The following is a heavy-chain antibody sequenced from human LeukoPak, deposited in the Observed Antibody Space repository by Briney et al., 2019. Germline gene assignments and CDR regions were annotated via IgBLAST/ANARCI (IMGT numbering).Heavy chain of an antibody. Sequence: SETLSLTCTVSGGSISSSSYYWGWIRQPPGKGLEWIGSIYYSGSTYYNPSLKSRVTISVDTSKNQFSLKLSSVTAADTAVYYCARRNTIGWASYYYYMDVWGKGTTVTVSS. CDR3: ARRNTIGWASYYYYMDV. CDR1: GGSISSSSYY. J-gene: IGHJ6*03. CDR2: IYYSGST. D-gene: IGHD1/OR15-1a*01. V-gene: IGHV4-39*01.